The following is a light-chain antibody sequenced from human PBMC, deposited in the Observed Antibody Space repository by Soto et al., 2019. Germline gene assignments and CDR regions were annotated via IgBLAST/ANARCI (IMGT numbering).Light chain of an antibody. CDR1: QSVSSNY. Sequence: EIVLTQSPGTLSLSPGERATLSCRASQSVSSNYLAWYQQKPGQAPRLLIYGASSRATGIPDRFSGSASGTDFTLTISRLEPEEFAVYYCQQYDSSPVTFGQGTKVEIK. V-gene: IGKV3-20*01. CDR2: GAS. CDR3: QQYDSSPVT. J-gene: IGKJ1*01.